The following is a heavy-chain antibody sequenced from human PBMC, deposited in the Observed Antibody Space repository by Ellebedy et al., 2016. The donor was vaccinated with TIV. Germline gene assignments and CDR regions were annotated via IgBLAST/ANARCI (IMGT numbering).Heavy chain of an antibody. D-gene: IGHD6-13*01. J-gene: IGHJ4*02. CDR3: ARDLGSGVYPGH. CDR1: GDPITGSHW. V-gene: IGHV4-4*02. Sequence: SETLSLTXAVSGDPITGSHWWRWVRQPPGWVLQWIGAFYHGVSSHYNPSLKSRVTMSIDESKNGFSLKLTSVTAADTAVYYCARDLGSGVYPGHWGQGTLVTVSS. CDR2: FYHGVSS.